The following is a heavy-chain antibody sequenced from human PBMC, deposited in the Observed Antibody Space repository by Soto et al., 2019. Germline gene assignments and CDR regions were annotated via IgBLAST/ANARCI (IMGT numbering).Heavy chain of an antibody. CDR3: ARQTDYGDYGWFDP. V-gene: IGHV4-30-2*01. J-gene: IGHJ5*02. Sequence: SETLSLTCAVSGGSISSGGYSWSWIRQPPGKGLEWIGYIYHSGSTYYNPSLKSRVTISVDRSKNQFSLKLSSVTAADTAVYYCARQTDYGDYGWFDPWGQGTLVTVSS. CDR2: IYHSGST. D-gene: IGHD4-17*01. CDR1: GGSISSGGYS.